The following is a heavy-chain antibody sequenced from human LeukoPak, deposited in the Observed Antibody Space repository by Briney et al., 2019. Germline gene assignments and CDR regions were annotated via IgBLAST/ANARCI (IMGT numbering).Heavy chain of an antibody. CDR1: GGSFSGYY. CDR2: INHSGST. V-gene: IGHV4-34*01. J-gene: IGHJ3*02. Sequence: PSETLSLTCAVYGGSFSGYYWSWIRQPPGKGLEWIGEINHSGSTNYNPSLKSRVTISVDTSKNQFSLKLSSVTAADTAVYYCARVVVVTATPPGAFDIWGQGTMVTVSS. D-gene: IGHD2-21*02. CDR3: ARVVVVTATPPGAFDI.